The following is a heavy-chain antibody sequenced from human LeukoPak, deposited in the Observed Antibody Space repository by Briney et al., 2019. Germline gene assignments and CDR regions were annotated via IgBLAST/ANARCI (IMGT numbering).Heavy chain of an antibody. J-gene: IGHJ4*02. CDR3: VTLDRDIQLWSYYFHY. D-gene: IGHD3-10*01. Sequence: SETLSLTCTVSGGSISNYYWNWIRQPAGKGLEWIGRIYTSGSTYYNPSLKSRVTISVDTSKNQFSLKLSSVTAADTAVYYCVTLDRDIQLWSYYFHYWGQGTLVTVSS. CDR2: IYTSGST. CDR1: GGSISNYY. V-gene: IGHV4-4*07.